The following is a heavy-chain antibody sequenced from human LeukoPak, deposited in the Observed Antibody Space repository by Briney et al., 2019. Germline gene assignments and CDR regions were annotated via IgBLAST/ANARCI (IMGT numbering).Heavy chain of an antibody. CDR3: TTTEMDEQLVVFDY. Sequence: SGGSLRLSCAASGFTFSNAWMSWVRQAPGKGLEWVGRIKSKTDGGTTDYAAPVKGRFTISRDDSKNTLYLQMNSLKTEDTAVYYCTTTEMDEQLVVFDYWGQGTLVTVSS. D-gene: IGHD6-6*01. J-gene: IGHJ4*02. V-gene: IGHV3-15*01. CDR1: GFTFSNAW. CDR2: IKSKTDGGTT.